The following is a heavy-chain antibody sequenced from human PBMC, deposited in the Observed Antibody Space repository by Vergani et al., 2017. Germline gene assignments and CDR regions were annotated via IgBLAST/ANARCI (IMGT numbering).Heavy chain of an antibody. CDR1: GFTFDDYA. J-gene: IGHJ3*02. CDR3: EKVRITDEDAFDI. D-gene: IGHD1-20*01. Sequence: EVQLVESGGGLVQPGRSLRLSCAASGFTFDDYAMHWVRQAPGKGLEWVSGISWNSGSIGYADSVKGRFTISRDNAKNSLYLQMNSLRAEDTALYYCEKVRITDEDAFDIWGQGTMVTVSS. CDR2: ISWNSGSI. V-gene: IGHV3-9*01.